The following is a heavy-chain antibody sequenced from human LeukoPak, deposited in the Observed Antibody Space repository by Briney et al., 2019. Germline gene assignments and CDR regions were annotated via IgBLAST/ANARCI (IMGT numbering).Heavy chain of an antibody. V-gene: IGHV3-23*01. CDR1: GFTLSSYA. D-gene: IGHD3-22*01. Sequence: GGSLRLSCAASGFTLSSYAMSWVRQAPGKGLEWVSAISDSGGSTYYADSVKGRFTISRDNFKNTLYLQMNSLRAEDTAVYYCAKLYYYDSSGYYDYWGQGTLVTVSS. CDR2: ISDSGGST. CDR3: AKLYYYDSSGYYDY. J-gene: IGHJ4*02.